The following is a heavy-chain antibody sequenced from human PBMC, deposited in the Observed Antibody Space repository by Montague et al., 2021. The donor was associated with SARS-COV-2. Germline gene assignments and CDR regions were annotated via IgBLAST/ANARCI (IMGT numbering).Heavy chain of an antibody. Sequence: SETLSLTCSVSGVSVNNYYWAWIRQTPEKGQERIGYIYYTGSTNYNPYLRNRITITIDTAADQFSLKLRPVTPADTAVYYCVSDFYDTSDYFQGTFDVWGHGTGFSVPS. CDR3: VSDFYDTSDYFQGTFDV. D-gene: IGHD3-22*01. CDR2: IYYTGST. CDR1: GVSVNNYY. V-gene: IGHV4-59*02. J-gene: IGHJ3*01.